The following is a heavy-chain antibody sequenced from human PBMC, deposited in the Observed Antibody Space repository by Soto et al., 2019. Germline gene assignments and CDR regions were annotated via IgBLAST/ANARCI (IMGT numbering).Heavy chain of an antibody. CDR2: IFYDGYA. Sequence: SETLSLTCTVSGDSISGSPYFWGWIRQPPGKRLEWIGSIFYDGYALYTPSLKSRVTISVDTSKNQFSLKLTSVAAADTAIYFCARLQAAVPHYWGQGILVTVSS. V-gene: IGHV4-39*01. CDR3: ARLQAAVPHY. D-gene: IGHD6-13*01. CDR1: GDSISGSPYF. J-gene: IGHJ4*02.